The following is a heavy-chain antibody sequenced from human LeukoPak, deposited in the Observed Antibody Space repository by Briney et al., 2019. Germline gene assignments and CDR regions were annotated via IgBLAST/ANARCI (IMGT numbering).Heavy chain of an antibody. V-gene: IGHV3-48*03. CDR1: GFTFSSYE. Sequence: GGSLRLSCAASGFTFSSYELNWVRQAPGKGLEWGSYVSSSGSTIYYVDSVKGRFTISRDNTKNSLYLQMDSLRAEDTAVYYCARASFTGYSSGLIDYWGQGTLVTVSS. J-gene: IGHJ4*02. CDR3: ARASFTGYSSGLIDY. D-gene: IGHD6-19*01. CDR2: VSSSGSTI.